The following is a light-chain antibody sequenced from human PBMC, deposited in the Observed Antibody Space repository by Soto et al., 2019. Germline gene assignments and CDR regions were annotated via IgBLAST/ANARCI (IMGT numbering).Light chain of an antibody. V-gene: IGLV2-14*01. J-gene: IGLJ3*02. CDR1: SSDVGGYNH. Sequence: QSVLTQPASVSGSPGQSITISCTGTSSDVGGYNHVSWYQQHPGKAPKLIIYEGSKWPSGVSNRFSGSKSGNTASLTISGLQAEDEADYYCSSYTSSDTWVFGGGTKLTVL. CDR2: EGS. CDR3: SSYTSSDTWV.